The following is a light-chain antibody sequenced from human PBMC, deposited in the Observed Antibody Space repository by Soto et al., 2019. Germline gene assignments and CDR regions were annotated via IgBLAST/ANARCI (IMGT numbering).Light chain of an antibody. CDR2: EVT. V-gene: IGLV2-8*01. CDR3: SSSAGSNTFDVV. J-gene: IGLJ2*01. CDR1: SSDVGGYDY. Sequence: QSVLTQPPSASGSPGQSVTISCSGTSSDVGGYDYVSWYQQHPGKAPKLMIYEVTKRPSGVPDRFSGSKSGNTASLTVSGLQAEDEADYYCSSSAGSNTFDVVFGGGTKLTVL.